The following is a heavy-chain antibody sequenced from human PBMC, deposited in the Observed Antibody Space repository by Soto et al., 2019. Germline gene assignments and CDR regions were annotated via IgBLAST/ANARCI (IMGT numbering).Heavy chain of an antibody. Sequence: GGSLRLSCAASGFTFSSYSMNWVRQAPGKGLEWVSSISSSSSYIYYADSVKGRFTISRDNAKNSLYLQMNSLRAEDTAVYYCACSRYERGGHDAFDIWGQGTMVTVSS. V-gene: IGHV3-21*01. CDR3: ACSRYERGGHDAFDI. CDR1: GFTFSSYS. J-gene: IGHJ3*02. CDR2: ISSSSSYI. D-gene: IGHD5-12*01.